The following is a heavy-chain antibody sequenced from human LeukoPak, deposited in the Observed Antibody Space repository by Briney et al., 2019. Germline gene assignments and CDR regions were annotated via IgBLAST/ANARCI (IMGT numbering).Heavy chain of an antibody. V-gene: IGHV1-69*04. CDR3: ARVSRNYNVDAFDI. J-gene: IGHJ3*02. D-gene: IGHD1-7*01. CDR2: IIPILGIA. CDR1: GGTFSSYA. Sequence: GASVRVSCKASGGTFSSYAISWVRQAPGQGLEWMGRIIPILGIANYAQKFQGRVTITADKSTSTAYMELSSLRSEDTAVYYCARVSRNYNVDAFDIWGQGTMVTVSS.